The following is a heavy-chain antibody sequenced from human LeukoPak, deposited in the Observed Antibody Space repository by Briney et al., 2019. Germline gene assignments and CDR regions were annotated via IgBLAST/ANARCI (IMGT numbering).Heavy chain of an antibody. CDR3: ASAMGPDAFDI. Sequence: SETLSLTCTVSGGSFSSDSYYWSWIRQPPGKGLEWIGEINHSGSTNYNPSLKSRVTISVDTSKNQFSLKLSSVTAADTAVYYCASAMGPDAFDIWGQGTMVTVSS. CDR1: GGSFSSDSYY. CDR2: INHSGST. V-gene: IGHV4-34*01. D-gene: IGHD2-8*01. J-gene: IGHJ3*02.